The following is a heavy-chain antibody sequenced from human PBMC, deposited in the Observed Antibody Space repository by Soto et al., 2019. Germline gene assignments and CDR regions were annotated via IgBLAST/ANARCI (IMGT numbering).Heavy chain of an antibody. CDR3: ARDWGACAPGECYSHGFDL. J-gene: IGHJ3*01. V-gene: IGHV3-33*01. Sequence: QEQLVESGGGMVQPWGSLRLSCAVSGFTLDTYGMHWVRQAAGQGLEWVAVSWHDGRHLDYADSVRGRFTVFRDDSKNTLFLEVNGLRGDDTAVYYCARDWGACAPGECYSHGFDLWGQGTLVTVSS. CDR2: SWHDGRHL. D-gene: IGHD2-21*01. CDR1: GFTLDTYG.